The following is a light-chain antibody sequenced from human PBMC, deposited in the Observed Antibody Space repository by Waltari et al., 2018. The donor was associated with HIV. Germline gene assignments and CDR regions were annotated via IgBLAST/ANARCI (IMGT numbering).Light chain of an antibody. V-gene: IGLV2-14*03. CDR1: NEDVGAYNY. Sequence: QSALTQPASVSGSPGQSNTISCTSTNEDVGAYNYVSWYQQHPGKSPKLIIYEVTNRPSGISARFSGSKSGNTASLTISGLQAEDEADYHCSSWTTSTTRVFGGGTKVTVL. CDR2: EVT. J-gene: IGLJ3*02. CDR3: SSWTTSTTRV.